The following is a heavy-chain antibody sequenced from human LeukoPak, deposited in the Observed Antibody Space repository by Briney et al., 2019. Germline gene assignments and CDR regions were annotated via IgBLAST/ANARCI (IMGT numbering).Heavy chain of an antibody. V-gene: IGHV4-34*01. CDR3: ARASLIYGDYTPRWYFDL. CDR2: INHSGST. CDR1: GGSFSGTY. Sequence: SETLSLTCAVYGGSFSGTYWSWIRQPPGKGLEWIGEINHSGSTNYNPSLKSRVTISVDTSKNQFSLNMSSVTASDTAVYYCARASLIYGDYTPRWYFDLGGRGTLVTVSS. J-gene: IGHJ2*01. D-gene: IGHD4-17*01.